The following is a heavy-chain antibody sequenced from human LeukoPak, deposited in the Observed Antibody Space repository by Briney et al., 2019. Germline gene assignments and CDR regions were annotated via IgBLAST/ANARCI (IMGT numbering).Heavy chain of an antibody. Sequence: SETLSLTCSVSGGSVSSTTYYWGWIRQPPGKGLEWIGSIYSSGSTYFNPSLKSRVTMSVDTSKNNFSVRLSSVTAADTAVYYCARRVILMEIDAFDIWGQGTLVTVSS. CDR1: GGSVSSTTYY. J-gene: IGHJ3*02. CDR2: IYSSGST. D-gene: IGHD3-9*01. V-gene: IGHV4-39*02. CDR3: ARRVILMEIDAFDI.